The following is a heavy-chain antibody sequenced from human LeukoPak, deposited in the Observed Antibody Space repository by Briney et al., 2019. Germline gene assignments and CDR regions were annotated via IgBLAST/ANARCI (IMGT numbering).Heavy chain of an antibody. J-gene: IGHJ4*02. CDR3: ANPGRVSGSYNPFDY. V-gene: IGHV3-23*01. CDR1: GLTFSSYV. D-gene: IGHD3-10*01. CDR2: ISGRGDTT. Sequence: GGSLRLSCAASGLTFSSYVMSCVRQTPGKGLEWVSAISGRGDTTSYADSVKGGFTISRDNSKKTLYLQLNSLRAADTAVYYCANPGRVSGSYNPFDYWGQGTLVTVSS.